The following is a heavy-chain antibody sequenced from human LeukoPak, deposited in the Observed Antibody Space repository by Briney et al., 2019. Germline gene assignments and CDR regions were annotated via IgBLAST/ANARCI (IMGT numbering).Heavy chain of an antibody. CDR3: ARRELRYFDWLSWGWFDP. Sequence: PSETLSLTCAVYGGSFSGYYWSWIRQPPGKGLEWIGEINHSGSTNYNPSLKSRVTISVDTSKNQFSLKLSSVTAADTAVYYCARRELRYFDWLSWGWFDPWGQGTLVTVSS. D-gene: IGHD3-9*01. J-gene: IGHJ5*02. CDR1: GGSFSGYY. CDR2: INHSGST. V-gene: IGHV4-34*01.